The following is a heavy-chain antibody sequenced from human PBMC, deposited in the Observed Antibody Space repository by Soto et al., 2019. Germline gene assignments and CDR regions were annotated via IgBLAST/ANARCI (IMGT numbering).Heavy chain of an antibody. CDR2: ISAYNGNT. CDR3: ARGPVSQYYYYGMDV. J-gene: IGHJ6*02. CDR1: GYTFTSYG. Sequence: ASVNVSCKASGYTFTSYGISWVRQAPGQGLEWMGWISAYNGNTNYAQKLQGRVTMTTDTSTSTAYMELRSLRSDDTAVYYCARGPVSQYYYYGMDVWGQGTTVTVSS. V-gene: IGHV1-18*04.